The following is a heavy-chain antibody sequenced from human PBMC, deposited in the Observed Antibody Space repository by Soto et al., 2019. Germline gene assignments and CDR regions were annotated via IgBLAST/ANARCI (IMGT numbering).Heavy chain of an antibody. CDR2: IYYSGST. CDR1: GGSIRSYY. D-gene: IGHD6-13*01. Sequence: SETLSLTCTVSGGSIRSYYWTWIRQPPGKGLEWIGYIYYSGSTNYNPSLKSRVNISVDTSKNQFSLKLSSVTAADTAVYYCARADSSSWYYFDYWGQGTLVTVSS. J-gene: IGHJ4*02. V-gene: IGHV4-59*01. CDR3: ARADSSSWYYFDY.